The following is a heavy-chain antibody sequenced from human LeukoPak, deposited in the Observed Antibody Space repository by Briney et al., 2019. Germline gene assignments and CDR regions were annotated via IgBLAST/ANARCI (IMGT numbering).Heavy chain of an antibody. CDR2: ISAYNGNT. Sequence: GASVKVSCKASGYTFTSYGISWVRQAPGQGLEWMGWISAYNGNTNYAQKLQGRVTMTTDTSTSTAYMELRSLRSDDTAVYYCARDRWQQTFEGNWFDPWGQGTLVTVSS. J-gene: IGHJ5*02. D-gene: IGHD6-13*01. CDR1: GYTFTSYG. V-gene: IGHV1-18*01. CDR3: ARDRWQQTFEGNWFDP.